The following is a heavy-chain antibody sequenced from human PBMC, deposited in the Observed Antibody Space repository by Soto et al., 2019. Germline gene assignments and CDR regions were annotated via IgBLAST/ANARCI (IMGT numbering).Heavy chain of an antibody. CDR1: GFTFSSYA. Sequence: QVQLVESGGGVVQPGRSLRLSCAASGFTFSSYAMHWVRQAPGKGLEWVAVISYDGSNKYYADSVKGRFTISRDNSKNTLYLQMNSLRGEDTAVYYCARSAHAAAGRYYFDYWCQGTLVTVFS. V-gene: IGHV3-30-3*01. CDR2: ISYDGSNK. J-gene: IGHJ4*02. CDR3: ARSAHAAAGRYYFDY. D-gene: IGHD6-13*01.